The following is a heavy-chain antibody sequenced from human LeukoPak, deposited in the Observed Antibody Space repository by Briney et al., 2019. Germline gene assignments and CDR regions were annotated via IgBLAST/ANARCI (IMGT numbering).Heavy chain of an antibody. CDR3: ARGKGWGFRNSFDY. CDR1: GFTFDDYG. CDR2: INWNGGTI. V-gene: IGHV3-20*04. Sequence: GGSLRLSCAASGFTFDDYGMSWVRLITGKGLEWVCGINWNGGTIRYAESVKGRFTISRDNAKNSLYLQMNSLSAEDTALYYCARGKGWGFRNSFDYWGQGTLVTVSS. J-gene: IGHJ4*02. D-gene: IGHD7-27*01.